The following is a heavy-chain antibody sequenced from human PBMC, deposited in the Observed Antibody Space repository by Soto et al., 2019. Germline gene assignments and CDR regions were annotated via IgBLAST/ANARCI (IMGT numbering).Heavy chain of an antibody. CDR2: ITYDGET. Sequence: SETLSLTCTVSGGSISRGGYYWGWIRQHPGKGLEWIGYITYDGETFYDPSLKTRITISSDKSKNQFSLRLSSVTATDAAVYYCARTRVGASSTSDFWGQGTLVTVSS. J-gene: IGHJ4*02. CDR1: GGSISRGGYY. D-gene: IGHD1-26*01. V-gene: IGHV4-31*03. CDR3: ARTRVGASSTSDF.